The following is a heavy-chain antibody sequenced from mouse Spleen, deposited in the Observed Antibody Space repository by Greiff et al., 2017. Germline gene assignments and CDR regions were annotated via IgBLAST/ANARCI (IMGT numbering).Heavy chain of an antibody. J-gene: IGHJ3*01. V-gene: IGHV5-12-2*01. CDR1: GFTFSSYT. D-gene: IGHD2-4*01. Sequence: EVKLVESGGGLVQPGGSLKLSCAASGFTFSSYTMSWVRQTPEKRLEWVAYISNGGGSTYYPDTVKGRFTISRDNAKNTLYLQMSSLKSEDTAMYYCARHEATMILFAYWGQGTLVTVSA. CDR3: ARHEATMILFAY. CDR2: ISNGGGST.